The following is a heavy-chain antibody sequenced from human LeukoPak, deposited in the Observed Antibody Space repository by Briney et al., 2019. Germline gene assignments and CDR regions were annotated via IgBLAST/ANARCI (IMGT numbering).Heavy chain of an antibody. CDR3: ARAGDIVATASWADY. Sequence: PSETLSLTCTVSGYSISSGYYWGWIRQPPGKGLEWIGSIYHSGSTYYNPSLKSRVTISVDTSKNQFSLKLSSVTAADTAVYYCARAGDIVATASWADYWGQGTLVTVSS. CDR1: GYSISSGYY. D-gene: IGHD5-12*01. J-gene: IGHJ4*02. V-gene: IGHV4-38-2*02. CDR2: IYHSGST.